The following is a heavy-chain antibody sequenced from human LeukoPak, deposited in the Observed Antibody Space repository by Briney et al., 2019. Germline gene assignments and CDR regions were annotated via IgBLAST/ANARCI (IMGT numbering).Heavy chain of an antibody. CDR1: GVSISSGGYS. V-gene: IGHV4-30-2*01. Sequence: PSVTLSLTCAVSGVSISSGGYSWSWIRQPPGKGLGWIGFIYHSGCTYYNPSLKSRVTISVDRSKNLSSLKLSSVTAADTAVYYCARGKIAAAGYWDYWGQGTLVTVSS. J-gene: IGHJ4*02. CDR3: ARGKIAAAGYWDY. CDR2: IYHSGCT. D-gene: IGHD6-13*01.